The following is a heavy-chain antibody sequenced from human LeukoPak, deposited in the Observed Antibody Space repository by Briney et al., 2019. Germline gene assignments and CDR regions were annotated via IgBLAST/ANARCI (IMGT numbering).Heavy chain of an antibody. J-gene: IGHJ4*02. Sequence: GGSQRLSCAASVFTFRSYSMNCVTDDPGRGLECVSYISSSSSTIYYADSGKGRFTISRDNAKNSLYLQMNSLRAEDTAAYYCARDCSSTSCYSSGIDYWGQGTLVTVSS. CDR2: ISSSSSTI. V-gene: IGHV3-48*01. CDR1: VFTFRSYS. D-gene: IGHD2-2*01. CDR3: ARDCSSTSCYSSGIDY.